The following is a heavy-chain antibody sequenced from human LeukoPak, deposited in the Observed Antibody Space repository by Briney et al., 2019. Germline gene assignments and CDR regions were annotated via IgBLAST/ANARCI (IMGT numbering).Heavy chain of an antibody. CDR3: ARRIQVPREEYYFDY. V-gene: IGHV1-69*05. Sequence: SVKVFCKASGGTFSSYAISWVRQAPGQGLEWMGGIIPIFGTANYAQKFQGRVTITTDESTSTAYMELSSLRSEDTAVYYCARRIQVPREEYYFDYWGQGTLVTVSS. CDR2: IIPIFGTA. CDR1: GGTFSSYA. D-gene: IGHD5-18*01. J-gene: IGHJ4*02.